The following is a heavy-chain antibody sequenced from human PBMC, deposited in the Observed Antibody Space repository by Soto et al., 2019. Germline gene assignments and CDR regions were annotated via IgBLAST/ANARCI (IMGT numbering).Heavy chain of an antibody. D-gene: IGHD2-15*01. J-gene: IGHJ6*02. CDR2: TSAYNGNT. CDR1: GYTFPNYG. Sequence: GASVKVSCKASGYTFPNYGISWVRQAPGQGLEWMGWTSAYNGNTNYAQKLQGRVTMTTDTSTYTAYMELRSLRSDDTAVYYCARDWGNCTGGSCYSDYYYYYGMDVWGQGTTVTVSS. CDR3: ARDWGNCTGGSCYSDYYYYYGMDV. V-gene: IGHV1-18*01.